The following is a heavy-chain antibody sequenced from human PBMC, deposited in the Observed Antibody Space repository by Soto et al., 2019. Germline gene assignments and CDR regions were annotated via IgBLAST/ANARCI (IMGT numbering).Heavy chain of an antibody. CDR1: GGSISSYY. CDR2: IYTSGST. CDR3: ARGLAARPYYYGMDV. D-gene: IGHD6-6*01. J-gene: IGHJ6*02. Sequence: PSETLSLTCTVSGGSISSYYWSWIRQPAGKGLEWIGRIYTSGSTNYNPSLKSRVTMSVDKSKNQFSLKLSSVTAADTAVYYCARGLAARPYYYGMDVWGQGTTVTVSS. V-gene: IGHV4-4*07.